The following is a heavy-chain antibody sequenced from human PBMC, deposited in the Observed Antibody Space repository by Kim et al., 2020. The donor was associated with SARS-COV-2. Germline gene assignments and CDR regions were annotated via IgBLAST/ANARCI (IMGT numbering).Heavy chain of an antibody. Sequence: VKGRFTLSRDNSKNTMYLQMNSLRAGDTAVYYCAKGVKCLRYFDSYGMDVWGQGTTVTVSS. V-gene: IGHV3-23*02. D-gene: IGHD3-9*01. J-gene: IGHJ6*02. CDR3: AKGVKCLRYFDSYGMDV.